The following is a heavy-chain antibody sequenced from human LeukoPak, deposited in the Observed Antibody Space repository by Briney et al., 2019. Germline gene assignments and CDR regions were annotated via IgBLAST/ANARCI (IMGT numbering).Heavy chain of an antibody. CDR2: IYYSGST. J-gene: IGHJ4*02. CDR1: GGCISSYY. V-gene: IGHV4-59*01. CDR3: ARAKAAGLSFDY. Sequence: SETLSLTCTVSGGCISSYYWSWIRQPPGKGLEWIGYIYYSGSTNYNPSLKSRVTISVDTSKNQFSLKLSSVTAADTAVYYCARAKAAGLSFDYWGQGTLVTVSS. D-gene: IGHD6-13*01.